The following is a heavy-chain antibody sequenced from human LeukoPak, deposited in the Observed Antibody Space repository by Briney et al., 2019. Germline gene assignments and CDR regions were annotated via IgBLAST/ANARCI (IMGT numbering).Heavy chain of an antibody. Sequence: PGGSLRLSCSASGFTFSNCATFWVRQAPGKGLEYVSAINTNRGGTYYAESVKGRLKISRDNSKNTLYLQMSSLRAEETAVYYSVKRYDWGQGTLVTVSS. CDR2: INTNRGGT. CDR1: GFTFSNCA. V-gene: IGHV3-64D*06. D-gene: IGHD2-15*01. J-gene: IGHJ4*02. CDR3: VKRYD.